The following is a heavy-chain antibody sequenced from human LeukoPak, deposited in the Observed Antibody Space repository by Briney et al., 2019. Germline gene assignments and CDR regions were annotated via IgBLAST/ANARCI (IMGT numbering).Heavy chain of an antibody. CDR3: ARDPGYCSGGSCYFDY. D-gene: IGHD2-15*01. J-gene: IGHJ4*02. Sequence: GGSLRLSCAASGFTFSSDWMSWVRQAPGKGLEWVANIKQDGSEKYYVDSVKGRLTISRDNAKNSLYLQMNSLRAEDTAVYYCARDPGYCSGGSCYFDYWGQGTLVTVSS. CDR1: GFTFSSDW. V-gene: IGHV3-7*01. CDR2: IKQDGSEK.